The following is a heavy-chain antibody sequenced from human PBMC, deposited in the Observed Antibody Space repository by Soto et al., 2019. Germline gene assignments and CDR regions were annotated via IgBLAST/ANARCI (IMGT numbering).Heavy chain of an antibody. CDR2: ISAYNGNT. V-gene: IGHV1-18*01. J-gene: IGHJ6*02. Sequence: ASVKVSCKASGYTFTSYGISWVRQAPGQGLEWMGWISAYNGNTNYAQKLQGRVTMTTDTSTGTAYMELRSLRSDDTAGYYCARVPGITIFGVVIGPLDVWGQGTTVTVSS. CDR3: ARVPGITIFGVVIGPLDV. D-gene: IGHD3-3*01. CDR1: GYTFTSYG.